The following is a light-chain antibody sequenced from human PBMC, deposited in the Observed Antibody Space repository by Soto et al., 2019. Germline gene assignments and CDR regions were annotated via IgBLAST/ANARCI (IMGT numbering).Light chain of an antibody. Sequence: EIGLTQSPDTLSLSPGERATLSCRTSQSVRSSYLAWYQQKPGQAPRLVIYGASSRATGIPDRFSGSGSGTDFTLTINRLEPEDFAVYYCQQYGNSPYTFGQGTKVDI. CDR2: GAS. V-gene: IGKV3-20*01. CDR3: QQYGNSPYT. J-gene: IGKJ2*01. CDR1: QSVRSSY.